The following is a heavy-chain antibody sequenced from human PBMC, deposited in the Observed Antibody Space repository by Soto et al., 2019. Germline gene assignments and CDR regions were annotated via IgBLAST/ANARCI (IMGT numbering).Heavy chain of an antibody. CDR2: IYYSGST. CDR3: ASRSGYSGYDGPDDAFDI. D-gene: IGHD5-12*01. V-gene: IGHV4-31*03. J-gene: IGHJ3*02. CDR1: GGSISSGGYY. Sequence: SETLSPTCTVSGGSISSGGYYWSWIRQHPGKGLEWIGYIYYSGSTYYNPSLKSRVTISVDTSKNQFSLKLSSVTAADTAVYYCASRSGYSGYDGPDDAFDIWGQGTMVTVSS.